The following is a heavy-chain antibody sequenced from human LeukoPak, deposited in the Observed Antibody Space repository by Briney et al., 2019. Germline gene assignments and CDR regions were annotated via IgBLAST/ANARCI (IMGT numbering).Heavy chain of an antibody. Sequence: SETLSLTCTVSGGSISSSSYYWGWIRQPPGKGLEWIGSIYYGGSTYYNPSLKSRVTISVDTSKIQFSLKLSSVTAADTAVYYCARRMTTVTSTIGYYFDYWGQGTLVTVSS. D-gene: IGHD4-11*01. V-gene: IGHV4-39*01. CDR3: ARRMTTVTSTIGYYFDY. CDR1: GGSISSSSYY. J-gene: IGHJ4*02. CDR2: IYYGGST.